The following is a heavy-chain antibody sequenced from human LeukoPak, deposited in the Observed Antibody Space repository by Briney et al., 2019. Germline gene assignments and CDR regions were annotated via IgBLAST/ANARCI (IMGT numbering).Heavy chain of an antibody. V-gene: IGHV3-48*01. D-gene: IGHD6-19*01. CDR2: ISSSSSTI. CDR3: ARDKEEQWLVYAFDI. J-gene: IGHJ3*02. CDR1: GFTFSSYS. Sequence: GGSLRLSCAASGFTFSSYSMNWVRQAPGKGLEWVSYISSSSSTIYYADSVKGRFTISRDNAKNSLYLQMNSLRAEDTAVYYCARDKEEQWLVYAFDIWGQGTMVTVSS.